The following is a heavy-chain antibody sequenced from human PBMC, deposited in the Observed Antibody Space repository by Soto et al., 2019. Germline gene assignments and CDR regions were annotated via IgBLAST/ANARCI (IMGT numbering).Heavy chain of an antibody. CDR2: INPNSGGT. Sequence: ASVKVSCQASGYTFTGYYMHWVRQAPGQGLEWMGWINPNSGGTNYAQKFQGRVTMTRDTSISTAYMELSRMRSDDTAVYYCARDKYTRDGYNFWFDPWGQGTRVTGS. D-gene: IGHD5-12*01. CDR1: GYTFTGYY. V-gene: IGHV1-2*02. J-gene: IGHJ5*02. CDR3: ARDKYTRDGYNFWFDP.